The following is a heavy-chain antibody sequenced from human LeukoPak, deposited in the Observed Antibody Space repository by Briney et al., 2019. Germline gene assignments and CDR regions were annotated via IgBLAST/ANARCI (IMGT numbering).Heavy chain of an antibody. V-gene: IGHV4-34*01. CDR3: ARLTVQGVIIG. J-gene: IGHJ4*02. CDR2: INHSGST. Sequence: SEALSLTCAVYGGSFSGYYWSWLRQPPGKGLEWIGEINHSGSTNYNPSLKSRVTISVDTSKNQFALKLSSVTAADTAVYYCARLTVQGVIIGWGQGTLVTVSS. CDR1: GGSFSGYY. D-gene: IGHD3-10*01.